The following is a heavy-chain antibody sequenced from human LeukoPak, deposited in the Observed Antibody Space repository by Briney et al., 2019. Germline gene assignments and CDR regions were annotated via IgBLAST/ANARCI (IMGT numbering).Heavy chain of an antibody. D-gene: IGHD3-9*01. J-gene: IGHJ6*02. V-gene: IGHV1-8*01. CDR2: MNPNSGNT. CDR1: GYTFTSYD. CDR3: ARGLNYDILTGYVYYYYGMDV. Sequence: ASVKVSCKASGYTFTSYDINWVRQATGQGLEWMGWMNPNSGNTGYAQKFQGRVTMTRNTSISTAYMELSSLRSEDTAVYYCARGLNYDILTGYVYYYYGMDVWGQGTTVTVSS.